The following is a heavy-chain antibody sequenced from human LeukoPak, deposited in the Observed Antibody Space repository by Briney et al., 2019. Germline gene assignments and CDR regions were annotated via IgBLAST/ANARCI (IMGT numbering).Heavy chain of an antibody. CDR3: ATYSSLNRREFQY. D-gene: IGHD3-22*01. V-gene: IGHV3-7*01. CDR2: IKQDGSEK. J-gene: IGHJ1*01. Sequence: GGSLRLSCAASGFTFSNYWMSWVRQAPGKGLEWVANIKQDGSEKSYVDSVKGRFTISRDNAKNSLYLQMNSLRAEDTAVYYCATYSSLNRREFQYWGQGTLLTVSS. CDR1: GFTFSNYW.